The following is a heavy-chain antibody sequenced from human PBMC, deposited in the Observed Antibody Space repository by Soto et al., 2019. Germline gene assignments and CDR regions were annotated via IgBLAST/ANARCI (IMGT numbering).Heavy chain of an antibody. D-gene: IGHD6-19*01. CDR2: MNPNSGNT. V-gene: IGHV1-8*01. J-gene: IGHJ6*02. CDR1: FPSYD. CDR3: ARGPGSSDWRFSYYYMDV. Sequence: VQLVQSGAEVKKPGASVQVSCTFPSYDINWVRQATGQGLEWMGWMNPNSGNTRYAQKFQGRVTMTRNTSNFTAYMELSSLSSEDTAVYYCARGPGSSDWRFSYYYMDVWGQGTTVTVSS.